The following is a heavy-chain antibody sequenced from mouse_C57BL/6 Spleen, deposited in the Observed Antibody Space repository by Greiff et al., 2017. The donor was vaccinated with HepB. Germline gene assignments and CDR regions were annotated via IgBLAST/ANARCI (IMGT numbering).Heavy chain of an antibody. D-gene: IGHD2-5*01. CDR2: IDPSDSYT. CDR1: GYTFTSYW. Sequence: VQLQQPGAELVKPGASVKLSCKASGYTFTSYWMQWVKQRPGQGLEWIGEIDPSDSYTNYNQKFKGKATLTVDTSSSTAYMQLSSLTSEDSAVYYCARDGDSKRAMDYWGQGTSVTVSS. J-gene: IGHJ4*01. V-gene: IGHV1-50*01. CDR3: ARDGDSKRAMDY.